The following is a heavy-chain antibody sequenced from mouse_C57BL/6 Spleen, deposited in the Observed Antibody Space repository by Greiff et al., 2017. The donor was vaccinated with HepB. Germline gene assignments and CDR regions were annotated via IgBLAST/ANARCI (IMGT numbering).Heavy chain of an antibody. V-gene: IGHV3-6*01. CDR1: GYSITSGYY. CDR3: ASDYDGYPYY. CDR2: ISYDGSN. Sequence: EVKLMESGPGLVKPSQSLSLTCSVTGYSITSGYYWNWIRQFPGNKLEWMGYISYDGSNNYNPSLKNRISITRDTSKNQFFLKLNSVTTEDTATYYCASDYDGYPYYWGQGTTLTVSS. D-gene: IGHD2-3*01. J-gene: IGHJ2*01.